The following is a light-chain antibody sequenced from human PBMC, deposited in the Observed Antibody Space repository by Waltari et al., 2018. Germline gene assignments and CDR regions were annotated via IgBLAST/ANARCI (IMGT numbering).Light chain of an antibody. V-gene: IGLV2-14*01. Sequence: QSALTQPASVSGSPGQSITISCPGTSSDVGGYNYVPGYQQHPGKAPKLMIYEVSNRPSGVSKRFSGSKSGNTASLTISGLQAEDEADYYCSSYTSSSSYVFGTGTKVTVL. CDR2: EVS. J-gene: IGLJ1*01. CDR3: SSYTSSSSYV. CDR1: SSDVGGYNY.